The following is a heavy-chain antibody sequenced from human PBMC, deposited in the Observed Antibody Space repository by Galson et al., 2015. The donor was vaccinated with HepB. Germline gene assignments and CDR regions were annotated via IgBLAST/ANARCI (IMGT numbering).Heavy chain of an antibody. CDR2: ISDTGGST. D-gene: IGHD6-19*01. Sequence: SLRLSCAASGFSFSSYAMSWVRQAPGKGLELLLIISDTGGSTYYVDSVKGRIAISRDDSKNTLYLQMNSLRAEDTAIYYCAKASSGWIYLCGMGVWGQGTTVTVSS. CDR1: GFSFSSYA. J-gene: IGHJ6*02. CDR3: AKASSGWIYLCGMGV. V-gene: IGHV3-23*01.